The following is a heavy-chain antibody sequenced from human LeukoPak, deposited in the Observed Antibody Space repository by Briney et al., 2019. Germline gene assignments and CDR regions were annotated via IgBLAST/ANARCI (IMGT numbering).Heavy chain of an antibody. Sequence: PGTSLRLSCVASGFTFSSYGLHWVRQAPGKGLEWLAVILHDGNREYYADSVRGRFTISRDHTKNTLFLEMNSLRTEDTAVYYCARDRTSFSYTSSCDCWGQGTLVTVSS. D-gene: IGHD6-13*01. CDR3: ARDRTSFSYTSSCDC. CDR1: GFTFSSYG. V-gene: IGHV3-30*03. J-gene: IGHJ4*02. CDR2: ILHDGNRE.